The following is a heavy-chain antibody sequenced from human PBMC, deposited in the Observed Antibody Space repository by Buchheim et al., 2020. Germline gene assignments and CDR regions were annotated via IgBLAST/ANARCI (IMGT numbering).Heavy chain of an antibody. CDR2: VSESGNT. CDR1: GGSISSSDW. V-gene: IGHV4-4*02. CDR3: ASLSKDF. Sequence: QVQLQESGPGLVKPSGTLSLTCAVSGGSISSSDWWNWVRQPPGKGLEWVGEVSESGNTHYLPPLKSRVTMSVDKSLNQFSPNLHSVTAADTAVYYCASLSKDFWGQGTL. J-gene: IGHJ4*02.